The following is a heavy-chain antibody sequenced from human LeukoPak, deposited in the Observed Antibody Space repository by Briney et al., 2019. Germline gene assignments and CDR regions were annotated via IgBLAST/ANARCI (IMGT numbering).Heavy chain of an antibody. CDR3: ARRGTGHGMDV. J-gene: IGHJ6*02. Sequence: GGSLRLSCAASGFTFSSYWIHWVRQVPGKGLVWVSRINNDGSSASYVDSVKGRFTISRDNAKNTLFLQMYSLRAEDTAVYYCARRGTGHGMDVWGQGTTVIVSS. V-gene: IGHV3-74*01. CDR1: GFTFSSYW. CDR2: INNDGSSA. D-gene: IGHD1-1*01.